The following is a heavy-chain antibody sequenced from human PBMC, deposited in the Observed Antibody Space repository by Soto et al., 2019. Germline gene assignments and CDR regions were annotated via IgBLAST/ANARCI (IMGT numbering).Heavy chain of an antibody. J-gene: IGHJ4*02. Sequence: EGSLRLSCAASGFTFTRYSMNWVRQAPGKGLEWVSSISSTTNYIYYGDSMKGRFTISRDNAKNSLYLEMNSLRAEDTAVYYCARESEDLTSNFDYWGQGTLVTVSS. V-gene: IGHV3-21*06. CDR1: GFTFTRYS. CDR2: ISSTTNYI. CDR3: ARESEDLTSNFDY.